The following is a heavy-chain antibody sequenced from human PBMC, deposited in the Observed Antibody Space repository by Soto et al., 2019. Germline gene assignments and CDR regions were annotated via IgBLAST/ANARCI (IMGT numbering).Heavy chain of an antibody. J-gene: IGHJ4*02. CDR1: GFTFSSYS. Sequence: GGSLRLSCAASGFTFSSYSMNWVRQAPGKGLEWVSSISSSSSYIYYADSVKGRFTISRDNAKNSLYLQMNSLRAEDTAVYYCERDRDTAMVTFGYWGQGTLVTVSS. CDR2: ISSSSSYI. D-gene: IGHD5-18*01. V-gene: IGHV3-21*01. CDR3: ERDRDTAMVTFGY.